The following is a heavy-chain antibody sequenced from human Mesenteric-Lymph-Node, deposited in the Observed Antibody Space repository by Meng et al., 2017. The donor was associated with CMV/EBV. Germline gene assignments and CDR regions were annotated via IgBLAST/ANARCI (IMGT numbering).Heavy chain of an antibody. CDR2: ISHDENTK. V-gene: IGHV3-30-3*01. CDR1: GFMFSSYA. Sequence: GGSLRLSCEASGFMFSSYAMHWVRQAPGKGLEWVAAISHDENTKDYADSVKGRFTISRDNSDKVLLLQMNSLKTEDTAVYYCARPTLYSCGFRTNHYYGMDVWGRGTTVTVSS. CDR3: ARPTLYSCGFRTNHYYGMDV. J-gene: IGHJ6*02. D-gene: IGHD3-22*01.